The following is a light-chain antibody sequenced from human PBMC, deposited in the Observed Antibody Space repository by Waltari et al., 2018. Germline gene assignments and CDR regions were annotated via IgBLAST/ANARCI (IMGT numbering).Light chain of an antibody. Sequence: SFRTSQSISRALAWYQQKPVQAPRLVIYGIFIRATGIPYRFSGSGSGTDFSLTISRLEPEDFAVYYCQHYVMLPVTSGQGTRVEVK. CDR1: QSISRA. CDR3: QHYVMLPVT. V-gene: IGKV3-20*01. CDR2: GIF. J-gene: IGKJ1*01.